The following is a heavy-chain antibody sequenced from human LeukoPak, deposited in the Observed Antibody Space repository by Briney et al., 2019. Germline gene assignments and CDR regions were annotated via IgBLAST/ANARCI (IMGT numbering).Heavy chain of an antibody. J-gene: IGHJ4*02. CDR1: GFTFSSYA. CDR3: AKDDQWELLRPEGY. D-gene: IGHD1-26*01. V-gene: IGHV3-23*01. CDR2: ISGSGGST. Sequence: SGGSLRLSCAASGFTFSSYAMSWVRQAPGKGLEWVSAISGSGGSTYYADSVKGRFTISRDNSKNTLYLQMNSLRAEDTAVYYCAKDDQWELLRPEGYWGQGTLVTVSS.